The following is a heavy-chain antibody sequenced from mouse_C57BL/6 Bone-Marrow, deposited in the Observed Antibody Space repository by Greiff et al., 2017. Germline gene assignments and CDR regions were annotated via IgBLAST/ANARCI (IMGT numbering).Heavy chain of an antibody. CDR2: IYPRSGNT. Sequence: QVQLQQSGAELARPGASVKLSCKASGYTFTSYGISWVKQRPGQGLEWIGEIYPRSGNTYYNEKFKGKATLTGDKSSSTAYMELRSLKSEDTAVYFCARGGGSYAMDYWGQGTSVTVSS. V-gene: IGHV1-81*01. J-gene: IGHJ4*01. D-gene: IGHD3-1*01. CDR1: GYTFTSYG. CDR3: ARGGGSYAMDY.